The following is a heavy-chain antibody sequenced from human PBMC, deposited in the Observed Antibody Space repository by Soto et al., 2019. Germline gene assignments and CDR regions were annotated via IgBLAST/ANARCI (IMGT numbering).Heavy chain of an antibody. J-gene: IGHJ6*02. CDR1: GGSISSYY. D-gene: IGHD1-26*01. CDR3: ARNGVGATTRANYYYYGMDV. CDR2: IYYSGST. Sequence: QVQLQESGPGLVKPSETLSLTCTVSGGSISSYYWSWIRQPPGKGLEWIGYIYYSGSTNYNPSLNSRVPISVDTSKNQFSLKLSSVTAADTAVYYCARNGVGATTRANYYYYGMDVWGQGTTVTVSS. V-gene: IGHV4-59*08.